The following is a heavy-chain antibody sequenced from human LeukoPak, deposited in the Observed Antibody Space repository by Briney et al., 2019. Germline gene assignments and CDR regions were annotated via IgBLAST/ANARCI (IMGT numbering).Heavy chain of an antibody. J-gene: IGHJ5*02. V-gene: IGHV4-30-2*02. D-gene: IGHD6-6*01. CDR1: GGSISSGGYS. CDR2: IYHSGST. Sequence: MASQTLSLTCAVSGGSISSGGYSWSWIRQPPGKGLEWIGYIYHSGSTYYNPSLKSRITISIDTSKSQFSLKLNSVTAADTAVYFCARFVPFSPWFDPWGQGTLVTVSS. CDR3: ARFVPFSPWFDP.